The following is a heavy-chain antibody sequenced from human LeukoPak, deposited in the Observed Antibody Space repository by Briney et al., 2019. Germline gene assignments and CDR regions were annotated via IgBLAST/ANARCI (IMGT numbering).Heavy chain of an antibody. CDR2: ISSTGNTI. Sequence: GGSLRLSCAASGFTFSDYYMTWIRQAPGTGLQWVSNISSTGNTIYYADSVKGRFTISRDNARTSLYLQMNSLRAEDTAVYFCAWVISSGRNHYYYYMDVWGKGTSVTVSS. CDR3: AWVISSGRNHYYYYMDV. V-gene: IGHV3-11*01. D-gene: IGHD6-25*01. J-gene: IGHJ6*03. CDR1: GFTFSDYY.